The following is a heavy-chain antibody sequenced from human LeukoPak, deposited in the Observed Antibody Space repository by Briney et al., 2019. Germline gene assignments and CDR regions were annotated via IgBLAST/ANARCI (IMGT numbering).Heavy chain of an antibody. J-gene: IGHJ5*02. CDR2: IYTSGST. CDR3: AREGSSSSYNWFDP. Sequence: SETLSLTCTVSGGSLSSYYWSWIRQPPGKGLEWIGYIYTSGSTNYNPSLKSRVTISVDTSKNQFSLKLSSVTAADTAVYYCAREGSSSSYNWFDPWGQGTLVTVSS. V-gene: IGHV4-4*09. D-gene: IGHD6-13*01. CDR1: GGSLSSYY.